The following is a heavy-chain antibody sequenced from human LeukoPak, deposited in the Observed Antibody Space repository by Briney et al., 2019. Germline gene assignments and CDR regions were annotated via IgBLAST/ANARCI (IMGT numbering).Heavy chain of an antibody. CDR1: GFTFSSYA. J-gene: IGHJ4*02. CDR3: ARDSEVAATPFDY. V-gene: IGHV3-30*04. CDR2: ISYDGSNK. D-gene: IGHD2-15*01. Sequence: GGSLRLSCAASGFTFSSYAMHWVRQAPGKGLEWVAVISYDGSNKYYADSVKGRFTISRDNSKNTLYLQMNSLRAEDTAVYYCARDSEVAATPFDYWGQGTLVTVSS.